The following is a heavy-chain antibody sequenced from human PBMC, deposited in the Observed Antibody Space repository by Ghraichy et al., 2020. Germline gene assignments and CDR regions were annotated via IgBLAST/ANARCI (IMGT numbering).Heavy chain of an antibody. CDR2: INHSGST. V-gene: IGHV4-34*01. D-gene: IGHD3-3*01. CDR3: ARGTDSDFWSGWYFDL. CDR1: GGSFSGYY. Sequence: TLSLTCAVYGGSFSGYYWSWIRQPPGKGLEWIGEINHSGSTNYNPSLKSRVTISVDTSKNQFSLKLSSVTAADTAVYYCARGTDSDFWSGWYFDLWGRGTLVTVSS. J-gene: IGHJ2*01.